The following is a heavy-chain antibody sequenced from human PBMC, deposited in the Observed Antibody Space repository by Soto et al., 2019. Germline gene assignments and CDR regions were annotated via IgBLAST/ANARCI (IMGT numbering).Heavy chain of an antibody. D-gene: IGHD3-3*01. V-gene: IGHV4-39*01. CDR2: IYYSGST. CDR3: ARQRYYAASDY. Sequence: SETLSLTCTVSGGSISSSSYYWGWIRQPPGKGLEWIGSIYYSGSTYYNPSLKSRVTISVDTSKNQFSLKLSSVTAADTAVYYCARQRYYAASDYWGQGTLVTVSS. J-gene: IGHJ4*02. CDR1: GGSISSSSYY.